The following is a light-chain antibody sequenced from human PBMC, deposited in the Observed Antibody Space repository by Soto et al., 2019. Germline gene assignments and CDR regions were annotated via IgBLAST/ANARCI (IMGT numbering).Light chain of an antibody. J-gene: IGLJ2*01. Sequence: QSVLTQPASVSGSPGQSITISCTGTSSDVGGYEFVSWYQHQPGKAPKLVIFEVTNRPSGVSNRFSASKSGNTASLTISGLQTEDEADYYCSSYSSSGTYVVFGAGTKLTVL. CDR3: SSYSSSGTYVV. V-gene: IGLV2-14*01. CDR1: SSDVGGYEF. CDR2: EVT.